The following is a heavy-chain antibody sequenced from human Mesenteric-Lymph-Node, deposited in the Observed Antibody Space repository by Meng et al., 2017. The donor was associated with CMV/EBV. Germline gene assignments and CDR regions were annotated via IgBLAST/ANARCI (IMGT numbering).Heavy chain of an antibody. Sequence: GESLKISCAASGFSVSTSYMSWVRQAPGKGLEWVAVFYAGGGTFYTVSVKGRFTISRDNSKNTLYLQMNSLKVEDTAVYYCEGGVGGGHSDYWGQGTLVTVSS. CDR3: EGGVGGGHSDY. CDR2: FYAGGGT. J-gene: IGHJ4*02. V-gene: IGHV3-53*01. CDR1: GFSVSTSY. D-gene: IGHD3-16*01.